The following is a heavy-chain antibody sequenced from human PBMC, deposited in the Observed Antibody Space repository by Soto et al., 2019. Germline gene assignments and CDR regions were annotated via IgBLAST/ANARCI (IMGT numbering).Heavy chain of an antibody. D-gene: IGHD1-20*01. CDR3: ATDQYNWNYYYYYGMDV. CDR1: GYTFTGYY. CDR2: INPNSGGT. Sequence: ASVKVSCKASGYTFTGYYMHWVRQAPGQGLEWMGWINPNSGGTNYAQKFQGRVTMTRDTSISTAYMELSRLRSDDTAVYYCATDQYNWNYYYYYGMDVWGQGTTLTVSS. V-gene: IGHV1-2*02. J-gene: IGHJ6*02.